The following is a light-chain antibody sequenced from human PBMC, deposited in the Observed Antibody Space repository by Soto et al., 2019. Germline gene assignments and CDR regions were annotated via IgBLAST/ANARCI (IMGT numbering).Light chain of an antibody. CDR2: GAS. J-gene: IGKJ3*01. CDR3: QQCGSSL. Sequence: EIVLTQSPGTLSLSSGERATLSCRASQSVSSTYLAWYQQKPGQAPRLLIYGASSRATGIPDRFSGSGSGTDFTLTISGLEPEDFAINYCQQCGSSLFGPGTKVDIK. CDR1: QSVSSTY. V-gene: IGKV3-20*01.